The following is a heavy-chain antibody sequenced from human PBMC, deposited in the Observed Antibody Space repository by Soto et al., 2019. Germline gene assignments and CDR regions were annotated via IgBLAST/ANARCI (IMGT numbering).Heavy chain of an antibody. Sequence: LALTFTVSCGSVINYYCSWIRQLAGKGLEWIGRIYTNRITNFSPSLKSRVNMTVDTSKNQVSLKLTSVTAEDTAVYYCARAAAASDVYFDYWGQGTQVTVSS. V-gene: IGHV4-4*07. CDR2: IYTNRIT. D-gene: IGHD6-25*01. CDR3: ARAAAASDVYFDY. CDR1: CGSVINYY. J-gene: IGHJ4*02.